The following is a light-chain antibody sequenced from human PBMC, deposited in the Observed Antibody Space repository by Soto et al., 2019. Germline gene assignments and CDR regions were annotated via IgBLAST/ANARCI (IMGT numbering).Light chain of an antibody. CDR1: SSNIGSDI. CDR2: ENN. Sequence: QSVLTQPPSVSAAPGQKVTISCSGSSSNIGSDIVSWYQQLPGTATQLLIYENNKRPAGIPDRFSGSKSATSATLGITGLRAGDEADYYCAAWDTSLSGGVFGGGTKLTVL. V-gene: IGLV1-51*02. CDR3: AAWDTSLSGGV. J-gene: IGLJ3*02.